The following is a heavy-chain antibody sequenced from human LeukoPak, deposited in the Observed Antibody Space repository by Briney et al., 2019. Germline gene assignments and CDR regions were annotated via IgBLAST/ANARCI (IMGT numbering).Heavy chain of an antibody. V-gene: IGHV3-23*01. J-gene: IGHJ4*02. D-gene: IGHD2-21*02. CDR3: AKVSAVTANFDS. CDR2: VDNSGLAT. CDR1: GLTFRPNT. Sequence: GGSLRCSCAASGLTFRPNTMNWDRQPPGKGLEWVSAVDNSGLATYYADSVRGRFTISRDNSKNTLYLQMNSLRAEDTAIHYCAKVSAVTANFDSWGQGTLVTVSS.